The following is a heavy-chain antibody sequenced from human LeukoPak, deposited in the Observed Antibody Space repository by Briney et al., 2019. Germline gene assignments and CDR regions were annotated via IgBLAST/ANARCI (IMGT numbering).Heavy chain of an antibody. Sequence: GGSLRLSCAASGFTISNYWMSWVRQAPGKGLAWVANIKQDGSEKFYASSVEGRFTISSDNAKNSLFLQINNLRVEDTAVYYCARDLREWVGAPNFDCWGQGTLVSVSS. V-gene: IGHV3-7*01. CDR3: ARDLREWVGAPNFDC. D-gene: IGHD3-3*01. CDR1: GFTISNYW. J-gene: IGHJ4*02. CDR2: IKQDGSEK.